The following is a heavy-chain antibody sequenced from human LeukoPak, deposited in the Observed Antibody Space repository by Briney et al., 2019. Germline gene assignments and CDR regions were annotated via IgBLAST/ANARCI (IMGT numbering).Heavy chain of an antibody. CDR2: IRGSGGGT. D-gene: IGHD1-26*01. Sequence: GRSLSLSCAAPGFTFASYAMSWVRQPQGKGLEGASDIRGSGGGTYYVDSVKGRFTISRDNSKNTLYLQMNSLRAEDTAFYYCAKDLRYSGSSTVNNAFDIWGQGTMVTVSS. J-gene: IGHJ3*02. V-gene: IGHV3-23*01. CDR3: AKDLRYSGSSTVNNAFDI. CDR1: GFTFASYA.